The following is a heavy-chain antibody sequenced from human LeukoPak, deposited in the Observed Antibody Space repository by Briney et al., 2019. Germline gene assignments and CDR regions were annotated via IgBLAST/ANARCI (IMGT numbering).Heavy chain of an antibody. CDR3: AKRLTGYSSGWHDAFDI. CDR1: GFTFSSYA. Sequence: GGSLRLSCAASGFTFSSYAMSWVRQAPGKGLEWVSAISGSGGSTYYADSVKGRFTISRDNSKNTLYLQMNSPRAEDTAVYYCAKRLTGYSSGWHDAFDIWGQGTMVTVSS. J-gene: IGHJ3*02. V-gene: IGHV3-23*01. CDR2: ISGSGGST. D-gene: IGHD6-19*01.